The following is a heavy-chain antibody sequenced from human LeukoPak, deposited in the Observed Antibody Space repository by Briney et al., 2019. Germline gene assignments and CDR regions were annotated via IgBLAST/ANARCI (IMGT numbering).Heavy chain of an antibody. D-gene: IGHD3-9*01. CDR2: IYTSGST. CDR3: ARNEILKGSFYY. V-gene: IGHV4-4*07. Sequence: SETLSLTCTVSGGSIRSYYWSWLRQPAGKGLEWIGRIYTSGSTNYNPSLKSRVTMSVDTSKNHFSLRLSSVTAADTAVYYCARNEILKGSFYYWGQGTLVTVSS. J-gene: IGHJ4*02. CDR1: GGSIRSYY.